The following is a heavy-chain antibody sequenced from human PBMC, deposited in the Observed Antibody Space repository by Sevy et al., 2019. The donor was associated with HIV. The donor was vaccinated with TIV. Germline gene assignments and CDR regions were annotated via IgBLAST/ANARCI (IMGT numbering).Heavy chain of an antibody. Sequence: GGSLRLSCAASGFLFSSYEMNWVRQTPGKGLEWISFFSSSGTLIYYGDSVRGRFTISRDNAKNSLYLQMNSLRAEDTGVYYCTRDLPPSATTVAHFDYWGQGTLVTVSS. CDR3: TRDLPPSATTVAHFDY. CDR1: GFLFSSYE. CDR2: FSSSGTLI. V-gene: IGHV3-48*03. J-gene: IGHJ4*02. D-gene: IGHD4-17*01.